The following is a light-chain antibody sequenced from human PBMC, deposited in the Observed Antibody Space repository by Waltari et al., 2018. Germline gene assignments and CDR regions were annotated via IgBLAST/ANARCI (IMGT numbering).Light chain of an antibody. V-gene: IGKV3-11*01. Sequence: EIVLTQSPSTLSLSPGERVTVSCRASQNISIYLAWYRQRSGQAPSLLIYDAVNRAPGIPVRFSGSGSGTDFALTITKVEPEDFAVYYCQQRSKWPLTFGGGTHLEMK. J-gene: IGKJ4*01. CDR2: DAV. CDR1: QNISIY. CDR3: QQRSKWPLT.